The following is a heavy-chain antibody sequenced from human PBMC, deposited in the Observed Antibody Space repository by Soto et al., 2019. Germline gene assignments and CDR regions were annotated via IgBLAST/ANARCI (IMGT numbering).Heavy chain of an antibody. CDR3: ARDFYGSGSYLHYYYYYGMDV. CDR2: ISAYNGNT. V-gene: IGHV1-18*04. Sequence: ASVKVSCKASGYTFTSYGISWVRQAPGQGLEWMGWISAYNGNTNYAQKLQGRVTMTTDTSTSTAYMGLRSLRSDDTAVYYCARDFYGSGSYLHYYYYYGMDVWGQGTTVTVSS. D-gene: IGHD3-10*01. CDR1: GYTFTSYG. J-gene: IGHJ6*02.